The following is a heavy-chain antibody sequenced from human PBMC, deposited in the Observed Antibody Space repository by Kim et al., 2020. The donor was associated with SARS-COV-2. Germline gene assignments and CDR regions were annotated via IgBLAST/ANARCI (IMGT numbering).Heavy chain of an antibody. CDR2: IIPIFGTA. J-gene: IGHJ6*02. CDR3: AREALGYCSSTSCYGYYYGMDV. CDR1: GGTFSSYA. Sequence: SVKVSCKASGGTFSSYAISWVRQAPGQGLEWMGGIIPIFGTANYAQKFQGRVTITADESTSTAYMELSSLRSEDTAVYYCAREALGYCSSTSCYGYYYGMDVWGQGTTVTVSS. D-gene: IGHD2-2*01. V-gene: IGHV1-69*13.